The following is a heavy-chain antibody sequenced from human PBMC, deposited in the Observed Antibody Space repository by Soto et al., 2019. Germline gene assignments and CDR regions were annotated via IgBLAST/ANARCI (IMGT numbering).Heavy chain of an antibody. V-gene: IGHV1-69*13. CDR2: IIPIFDTA. J-gene: IGHJ6*02. CDR3: ARGLSQSSWYSIGVYYYYGMDV. CDR1: GGTFSSYA. D-gene: IGHD6-13*01. Sequence: ASVKVSCKASGGTFSSYAISWVRQAPGQGLEWMGGIIPIFDTANYAQRFQGRVTITADESTSTAYMELSSLRSEDTAVYYCARGLSQSSWYSIGVYYYYGMDVWGQGTTVTVS.